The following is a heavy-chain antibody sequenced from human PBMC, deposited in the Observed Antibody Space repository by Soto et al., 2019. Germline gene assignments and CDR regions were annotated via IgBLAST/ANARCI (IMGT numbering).Heavy chain of an antibody. J-gene: IGHJ3*02. CDR3: PRPARHMVRRDTSGYDFDI. CDR1: GYSFTSYW. Sequence: PGESLKISGKGSGYSFTSYWISWVRQMPGKGLEWMGRIDPSDSYTNYSPSFQGHATISADKSISTAYLQWSSLKASDTAMYYCPRPARHMVRRDTSGYDFDIWGQVTLVAVSS. V-gene: IGHV5-10-1*01. D-gene: IGHD3-10*01. CDR2: IDPSDSYT.